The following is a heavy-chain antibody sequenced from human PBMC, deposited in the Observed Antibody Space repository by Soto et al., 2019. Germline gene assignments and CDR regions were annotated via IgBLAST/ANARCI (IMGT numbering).Heavy chain of an antibody. CDR2: INQDGSEK. V-gene: IGHV3-7*01. CDR3: ARALSPQKVGWYFDL. CDR1: GFTFSSYW. D-gene: IGHD3-16*02. Sequence: EVQLVESGGGLVQPGGSLRLSSAVSGFTFSSYWMSWVRQAPGKGLQWVANINQDGSEKYYVDSVKGRLTISRDNSKNSLYLQLNSLRDEDTAVYYCARALSPQKVGWYFDLWGRGTLVTVSS. J-gene: IGHJ2*01.